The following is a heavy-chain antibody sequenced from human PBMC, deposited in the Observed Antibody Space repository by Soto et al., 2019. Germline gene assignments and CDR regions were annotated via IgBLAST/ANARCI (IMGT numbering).Heavy chain of an antibody. Sequence: PGGSLRLSCAASGFTFNNYLMHWVRQVPGKGLEWVSRINRDGTSTAHADSVTGRFTVSRDNAKNTLYLQMNSLRAEDTAIYYCARSFRDYWGQGTLVTVSS. CDR3: ARSFRDY. V-gene: IGHV3-74*01. D-gene: IGHD3-10*01. CDR2: INRDGTST. J-gene: IGHJ4*02. CDR1: GFTFNNYL.